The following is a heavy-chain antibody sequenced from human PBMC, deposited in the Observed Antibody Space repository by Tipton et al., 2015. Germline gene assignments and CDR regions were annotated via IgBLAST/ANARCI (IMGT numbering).Heavy chain of an antibody. CDR1: GYTFSNHW. CDR2: IYPGDSDP. J-gene: IGHJ5*01. CDR3: ARLNGDPSSGELRPGGERFDS. D-gene: IGHD2-8*01. Sequence: QLVQSGGEVKKPGESLKISCKVSGYTFSNHWIGWVRQMPGRGLEWMGFIYPGDSDPTYSPSFQGQVTFSVDKSITTAYLQWSTLRASDTAMYYCARLNGDPSSGELRPGGERFDSWGQGTRVTVSS. V-gene: IGHV5-51*01.